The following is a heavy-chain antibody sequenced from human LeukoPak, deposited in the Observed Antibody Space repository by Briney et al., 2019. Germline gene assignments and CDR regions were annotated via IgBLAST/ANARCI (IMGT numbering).Heavy chain of an antibody. CDR3: ARTVYYYDSSGYPNDAFDI. J-gene: IGHJ3*02. D-gene: IGHD3-22*01. Sequence: TGGSLRLSCAASGFTFSSYWMHWVRQAPGKGLVWVSRINSDGSSTSYADSVKSRFTISRDNAKNTLYLQMNSLRAEDTAVYYCARTVYYYDSSGYPNDAFDIWGQGTMVTVSS. CDR1: GFTFSSYW. V-gene: IGHV3-74*01. CDR2: INSDGSST.